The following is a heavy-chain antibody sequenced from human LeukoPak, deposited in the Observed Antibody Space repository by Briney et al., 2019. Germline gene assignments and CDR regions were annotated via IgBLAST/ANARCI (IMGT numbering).Heavy chain of an antibody. Sequence: SETLSLTCSVSGDSITYFYWSWIRQPPGKGLEWIGSIYYSGSTYYNPSLKSRVTISVDTSKNQFSLKLSSVTAADTAVYYCARGPGGVIVPHYLDYWGQGTLVTVSS. J-gene: IGHJ4*02. CDR1: GDSITYFY. V-gene: IGHV4-39*01. CDR2: IYYSGST. D-gene: IGHD3-16*02. CDR3: ARGPGGVIVPHYLDY.